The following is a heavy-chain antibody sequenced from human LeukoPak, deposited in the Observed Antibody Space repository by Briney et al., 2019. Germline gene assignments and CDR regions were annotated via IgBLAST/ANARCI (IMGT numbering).Heavy chain of an antibody. J-gene: IGHJ4*02. CDR1: GFTFIDYA. CDR3: AKDIRAVGTSVFEY. CDR2: ISNSGYT. V-gene: IGHV3-23*01. Sequence: GGSLRFSCATSGFTFIDYAMSWVRQAPGKGLEWVSSISNSGYTYYAVSVKGRFTVSRDSSNNTVYLQMNSLRAEDTAMYYCAKDIRAVGTSVFEYWGQGTLVSVSS. D-gene: IGHD3-10*01.